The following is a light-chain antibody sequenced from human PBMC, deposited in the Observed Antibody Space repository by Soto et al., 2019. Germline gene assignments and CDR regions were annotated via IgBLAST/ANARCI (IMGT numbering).Light chain of an antibody. J-gene: IGLJ2*01. CDR3: CSYAGSYTCG. CDR2: DVS. Sequence: QSVLTQPRSVSGSPGQSVTISCTGTSRDVGGYNYVSWYQQHPGKAPKLMIYDVSKRPSGVPDRFSGSKSGNTASLTISGLQAEDEADYYCCSYAGSYTCGFGGGTKLTVL. CDR1: SRDVGGYNY. V-gene: IGLV2-11*01.